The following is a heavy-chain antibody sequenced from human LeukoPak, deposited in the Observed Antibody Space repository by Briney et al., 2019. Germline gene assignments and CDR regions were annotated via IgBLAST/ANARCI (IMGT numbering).Heavy chain of an antibody. Sequence: ASEKVSCKASGDTLTSYYMHWVRQAPGQGLEWMGIINPSGGSTSYAQKFQGRVTMTRDTSTSTVYMELSSLRSEDTAVYYCVRDLGYGQYYWAQGTLVTVSS. J-gene: IGHJ4*02. CDR2: INPSGGST. V-gene: IGHV1-46*01. CDR3: VRDLGYGQYY. CDR1: GDTLTSYY. D-gene: IGHD5-18*01.